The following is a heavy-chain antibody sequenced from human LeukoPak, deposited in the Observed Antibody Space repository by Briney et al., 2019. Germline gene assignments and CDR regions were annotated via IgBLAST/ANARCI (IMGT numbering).Heavy chain of an antibody. J-gene: IGHJ6*03. CDR1: GFTFSSYA. D-gene: IGHD3-3*01. V-gene: IGHV3-23*01. Sequence: PGGSLRLSCAASGFTFSSYAMSWVRQAPGKGLEWVSAISGSGGSTYYADSVKGRFTISRDNSKNTLYLQMNSLRAEDTAVYYCAKDPQYYDFWSGYSTAPFDMDVWGKGTTVTVSS. CDR3: AKDPQYYDFWSGYSTAPFDMDV. CDR2: ISGSGGST.